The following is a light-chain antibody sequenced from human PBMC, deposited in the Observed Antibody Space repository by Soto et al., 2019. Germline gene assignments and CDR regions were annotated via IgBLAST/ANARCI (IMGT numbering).Light chain of an antibody. Sequence: DIQMTQSPSTLSASVGDRVTITCRASQSISSWLAWYQQTPGKAPKLLIYKGSSLESGVPSSLSGSGSGTEFTLPISSLQPDDFATYYCQQYNSYLWTFGQGTKVEIK. CDR1: QSISSW. CDR3: QQYNSYLWT. V-gene: IGKV1-5*03. J-gene: IGKJ1*01. CDR2: KGS.